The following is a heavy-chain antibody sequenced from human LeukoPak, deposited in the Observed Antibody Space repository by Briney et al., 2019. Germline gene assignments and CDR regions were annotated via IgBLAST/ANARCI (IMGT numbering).Heavy chain of an antibody. J-gene: IGHJ4*02. CDR2: INPSGGST. CDR3: ASIIAAAGFDY. D-gene: IGHD6-13*01. CDR1: GYTFTSYY. V-gene: IGHV1-46*01. Sequence: ASVKVSCKASGYTFTSYYMHWVRQTPGQGLEWMGIINPSGGSTSYAQKFQGRVTMTRDTSTSTVYMELSSLRSEDTAVYYCASIIAAAGFDYWGQGTLVTVSS.